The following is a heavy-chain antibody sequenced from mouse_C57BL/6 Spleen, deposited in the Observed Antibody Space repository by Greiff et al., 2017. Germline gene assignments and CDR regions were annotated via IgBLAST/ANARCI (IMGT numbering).Heavy chain of an antibody. J-gene: IGHJ1*03. V-gene: IGHV1-55*01. CDR2: IYPGSGST. Sequence: VQLQQPGAELVKPGASVKMSCKASGYTFTSYWITWVKQRPGQGLEWIGDIYPGSGSTNYNEKFKSKATLTVDTSSSTAYMQLSSLTSEYSAVYYGARGVLPHGYFDVWGTGTTVTVSS. CDR1: GYTFTSYW. D-gene: IGHD1-1*01. CDR3: ARGVLPHGYFDV.